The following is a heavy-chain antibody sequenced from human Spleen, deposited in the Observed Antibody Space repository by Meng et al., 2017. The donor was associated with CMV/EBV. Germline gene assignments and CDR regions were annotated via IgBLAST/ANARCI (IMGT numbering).Heavy chain of an antibody. CDR1: AYTFTSYY. V-gene: IGHV1-46*01. CDR3: ASASFLADFWSGYYRRYYGMDV. D-gene: IGHD3-3*01. Sequence: ASVKVSCKASAYTFTSYYMHWVRQAPGQGLEWMGIINPSGDNTSYAQKFQGRVTMTRDTSTSTLYMELSSLRSEDTAMYYCASASFLADFWSGYYRRYYGMDVWGQGTTVTVSS. J-gene: IGHJ6*02. CDR2: INPSGDNT.